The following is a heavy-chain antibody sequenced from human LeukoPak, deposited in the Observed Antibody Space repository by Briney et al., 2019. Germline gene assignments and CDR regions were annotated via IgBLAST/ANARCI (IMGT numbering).Heavy chain of an antibody. CDR3: VRVLTGSSGCFDY. Sequence: GGSLRLSCAASGFTFSDYYMDWVRQAPGKGLEWVGRIKNKANSYTTEYAASVKGRFTISRDDSKNSLYLQMNSLKTEDTAVYYCVRVLTGSSGCFDYWGQGTLVTVSS. J-gene: IGHJ4*02. CDR2: IKNKANSYTT. CDR1: GFTFSDYY. D-gene: IGHD3-22*01. V-gene: IGHV3-72*01.